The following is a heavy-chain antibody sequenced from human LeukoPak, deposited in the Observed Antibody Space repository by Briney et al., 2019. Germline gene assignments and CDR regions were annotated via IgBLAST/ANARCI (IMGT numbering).Heavy chain of an antibody. J-gene: IGHJ4*02. V-gene: IGHV3-49*03. CDR2: ISGGTT. Sequence: GGSLRLSCTASGFTFGDYLMSWFRQAPGKGLEWIGFISGGTTEYAASVKGRFTISRDDSTSFAYLQMNSLTTEDTAVYYCSRGSSWLSVYWGQGTLVTVSS. CDR3: SRGSSWLSVY. CDR1: GFTFGDYL. D-gene: IGHD2-15*01.